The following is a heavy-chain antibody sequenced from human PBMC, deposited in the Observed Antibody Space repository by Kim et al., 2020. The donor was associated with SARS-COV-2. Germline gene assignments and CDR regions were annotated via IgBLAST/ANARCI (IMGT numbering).Heavy chain of an antibody. Sequence: GGSLRLSCAASGFTFSSHDMHWVRQATGKGLEWVSGIGADGDTYYLGSVRGRFNISRENAKNSLYLQMNSLTVGDTAVYYCVRDLSGSNYYYGMDVWGQGTTVTVSS. CDR1: GFTFSSHD. CDR3: VRDLSGSNYYYGMDV. D-gene: IGHD1-26*01. J-gene: IGHJ6*02. CDR2: IGADGDT. V-gene: IGHV3-13*01.